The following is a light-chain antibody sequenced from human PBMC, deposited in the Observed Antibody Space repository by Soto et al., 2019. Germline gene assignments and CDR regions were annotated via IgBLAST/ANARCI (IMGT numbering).Light chain of an antibody. CDR1: QSVNSN. J-gene: IGKJ1*01. Sequence: EIVKTQSPATLSVSPGERGTLSCRASQSVNSNLAWYQQKPGQAPRLLIYAASTRATGIPDRFSGSGSGTEFTLTISSLHSEDFGVYYCQQYDNWWTFGQGTKVDI. CDR3: QQYDNWWT. CDR2: AAS. V-gene: IGKV3-15*01.